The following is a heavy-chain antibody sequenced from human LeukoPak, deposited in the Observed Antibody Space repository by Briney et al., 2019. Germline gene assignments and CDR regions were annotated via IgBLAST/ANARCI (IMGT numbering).Heavy chain of an antibody. CDR1: GFTFSSYG. J-gene: IGHJ5*02. CDR3: ARFVGYYDSSGYYRTGGFDP. V-gene: IGHV3-33*01. D-gene: IGHD3-22*01. CDR2: IWYDGSNK. Sequence: GGSLRLSCAASGFTFSSYGMHWVRQAPGKGLEWVAVIWYDGSNKYYADSVKGRFTISRDNAKNSLYLQMNSLRAEDTAVYYCARFVGYYDSSGYYRTGGFDPWGQGTLVTVSS.